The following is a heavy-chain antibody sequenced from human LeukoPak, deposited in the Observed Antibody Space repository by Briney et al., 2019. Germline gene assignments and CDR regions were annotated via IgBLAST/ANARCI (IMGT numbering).Heavy chain of an antibody. CDR2: IPYDGTNK. CDR3: AELGITMIGGV. Sequence: SGGSLRLSCAPSGFTFSNYGMHWVRQAPGKGLEWVAFIPYDGTNKYYADSVKGRFTISRDSSKNTLYLQMNSLRAEDTAVYYCAELGITMIGGVWGKGTTVTISS. V-gene: IGHV3-30*02. CDR1: GFTFSNYG. D-gene: IGHD3-10*02. J-gene: IGHJ6*04.